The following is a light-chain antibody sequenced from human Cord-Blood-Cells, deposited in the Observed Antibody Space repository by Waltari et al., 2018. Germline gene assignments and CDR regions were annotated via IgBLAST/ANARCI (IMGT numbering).Light chain of an antibody. CDR3: QQRSNWPLT. CDR2: DAS. Sequence: ILLTQSPATLSLSPEERANLSCRASQSVSSYLAWYQQKPGQAPRLLIYDASNRATGIPARFSGSGSGTDFTLTISSLEPEDFAVYYCQQRSNWPLTFGGGTKVEIK. CDR1: QSVSSY. J-gene: IGKJ4*01. V-gene: IGKV3-11*01.